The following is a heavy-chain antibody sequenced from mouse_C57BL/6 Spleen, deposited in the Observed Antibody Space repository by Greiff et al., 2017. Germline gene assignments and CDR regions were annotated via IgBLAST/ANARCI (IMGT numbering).Heavy chain of an antibody. CDR1: GYTFTSYW. CDR3: ARSSVTVSSFFDY. J-gene: IGHJ2*01. D-gene: IGHD2-1*01. Sequence: QVQLQQPGAELVMPGASVKLSCKASGYTFTSYWMHWVKQRPGQGLEWIGEIDPSDSYTNYNQKFKGKSPLTVDKSSSTAYMQLSSLTSEDSAVYYCARSSVTVSSFFDYWGQGTTLTVSS. V-gene: IGHV1-69*01. CDR2: IDPSDSYT.